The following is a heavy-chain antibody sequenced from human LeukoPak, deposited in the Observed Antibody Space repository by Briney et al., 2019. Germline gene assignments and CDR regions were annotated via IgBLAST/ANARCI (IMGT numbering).Heavy chain of an antibody. Sequence: GGSLRLSCSTSGFTFGSYGMTWVRQAPGKGLEWVANIKQDGSEKYYVDSVMGRFIISRDNAKNSLYLQMNSLRAEDTAVYYCASSGSYGYGMDVWGKGTTVSVSS. D-gene: IGHD3-10*01. CDR1: GFTFGSYG. J-gene: IGHJ6*04. CDR3: ASSGSYGYGMDV. CDR2: IKQDGSEK. V-gene: IGHV3-7*03.